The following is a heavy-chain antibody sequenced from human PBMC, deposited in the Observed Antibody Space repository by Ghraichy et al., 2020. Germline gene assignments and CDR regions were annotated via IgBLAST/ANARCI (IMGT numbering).Heavy chain of an antibody. V-gene: IGHV1-18*01. CDR3: ARELRITIFGVVTHFDY. J-gene: IGHJ4*02. D-gene: IGHD3-3*01. CDR1: GYTFTSYG. CDR2: ISAYNGDT. Sequence: ASVKVSCKASGYTFTSYGISWVRQAPGQGLEWMGWISAYNGDTNYAQKLQGRVTMTTDTSTSTAYMELRSLRSDDTAVYYCARELRITIFGVVTHFDYWGQGTLVTVSS.